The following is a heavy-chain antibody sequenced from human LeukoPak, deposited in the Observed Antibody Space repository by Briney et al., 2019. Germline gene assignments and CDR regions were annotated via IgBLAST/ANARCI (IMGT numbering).Heavy chain of an antibody. CDR1: GGSISIYY. J-gene: IGHJ4*02. CDR3: VRHLSTGQTDY. D-gene: IGHD2-8*02. Sequence: PSETLSLTCTVSGGSISIYYWGWIRQPPGKGLEWIGYIYHSGSTNYNPSLKSRVTIPVDTSKNQFSLRLSSVTAADTAVYYCVRHLSTGQTDYWGQGTLVTVSS. V-gene: IGHV4-59*08. CDR2: IYHSGST.